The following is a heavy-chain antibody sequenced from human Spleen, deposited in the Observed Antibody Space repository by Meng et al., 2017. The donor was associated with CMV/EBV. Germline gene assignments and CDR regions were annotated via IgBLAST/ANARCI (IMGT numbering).Heavy chain of an antibody. CDR1: GGSFSGYY. CDR3: ARRDGRCLDY. V-gene: IGHV4-34*01. D-gene: IGHD5-24*01. CDR2: INHSGST. Sequence: QVQRQESGPGLVKPSETLSLTCAVYGGSFSGYYWSWIRQPPGKGLEWIGEINHSGSTNYNPSLKSRVTISVDTSKNQFSLKLSSVTAADTAVYYCARRDGRCLDYWGQGTLVTVAS. J-gene: IGHJ4*02.